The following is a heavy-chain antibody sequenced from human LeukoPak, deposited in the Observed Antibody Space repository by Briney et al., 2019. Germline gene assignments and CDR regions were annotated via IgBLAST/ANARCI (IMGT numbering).Heavy chain of an antibody. CDR2: IYYSGST. D-gene: IGHD1-26*01. CDR1: GGSISSGACY. J-gene: IGHJ4*02. V-gene: IGHV4-31*03. Sequence: SQTLSLTCTVSGGSISSGACYCSWIRQHPAKGLEWIGYIYYSGSTYYNPSLKSRVTISVDTSKNQFSLKLSSVTAADTAVYYCAVYSGSYYTPGYWGQGTLVTVSS. CDR3: AVYSGSYYTPGY.